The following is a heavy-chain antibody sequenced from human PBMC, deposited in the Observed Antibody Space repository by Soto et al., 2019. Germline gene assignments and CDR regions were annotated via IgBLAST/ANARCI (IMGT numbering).Heavy chain of an antibody. CDR2: IYYSGST. CDR1: GGSISSSSYY. D-gene: IGHD6-6*01. V-gene: IGHV4-39*01. Sequence: NPSETLSLTCIVSGGSISSSSYYGVWIRQPPGKGLEWIGSIYYSGSTYYNPSLKSRVTISVDTSKNQFSPKLSSVTAADTAVFYCARHRARNWFDPWGQGTLVTVSS. CDR3: ARHRARNWFDP. J-gene: IGHJ5*02.